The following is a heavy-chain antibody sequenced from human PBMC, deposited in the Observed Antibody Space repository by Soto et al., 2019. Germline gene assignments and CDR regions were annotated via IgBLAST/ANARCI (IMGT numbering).Heavy chain of an antibody. D-gene: IGHD2-15*01. V-gene: IGHV4-39*01. J-gene: IGHJ6*01. CDR2: IYYSGST. CDR3: ASMRQLLRFYYYYYYGMDV. CDR1: GGSISSSSYY. Sequence: SETLSLTCTVSGGSISSSSYYWGWIRQPPGKGLEWIGSIYYSGSTYYNPSLKSRVTISVDTSKNQFSLKLSSVTAADTAVYYCASMRQLLRFYYYYYYGMDVWGQGTTVT.